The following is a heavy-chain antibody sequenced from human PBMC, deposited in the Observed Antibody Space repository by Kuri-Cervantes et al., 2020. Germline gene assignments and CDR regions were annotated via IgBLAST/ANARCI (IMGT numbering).Heavy chain of an antibody. CDR3: ARGDSGYDFFHYFDY. Sequence: GESLKISCAISGFTFSTYWMTWVRQAPGKGLEWVANINQDESEKYYVESVKGRFTISRDNAKNSLYLQMNSLRAEDTAVYYCARGDSGYDFFHYFDYWGQGTLVTVSS. CDR1: GFTFSTYW. J-gene: IGHJ4*02. D-gene: IGHD5-12*01. CDR2: INQDESEK. V-gene: IGHV3-7*01.